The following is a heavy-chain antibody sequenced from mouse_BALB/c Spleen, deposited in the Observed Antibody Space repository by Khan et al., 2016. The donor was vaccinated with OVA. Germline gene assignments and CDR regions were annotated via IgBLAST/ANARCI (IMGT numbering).Heavy chain of an antibody. CDR1: GYSFTGYV. D-gene: IGHD2-1*01. CDR2: INPNNGDP. Sequence: EVQLQESGPELVKPGASMKISCKASGYSFTGYVLNWVKQGHGKNLEWIGLINPNNGDPSFNQKFKGKATLTIEKSSSTAYMELLSLTSEDSAVYYSARGGYGTFAYWGQGTLVTVSA. V-gene: IGHV1-37*01. J-gene: IGHJ3*01. CDR3: ARGGYGTFAY.